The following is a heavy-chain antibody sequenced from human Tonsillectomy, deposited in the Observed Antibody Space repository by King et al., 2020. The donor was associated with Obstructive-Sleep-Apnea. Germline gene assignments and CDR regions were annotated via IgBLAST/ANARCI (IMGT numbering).Heavy chain of an antibody. D-gene: IGHD2-2*01. J-gene: IGHJ3*02. V-gene: IGHV3-33*06. CDR2: IWYDGSNK. CDR3: AKGGYCSSTSCYELTDDAFDI. CDR1: GFTFSSYG. Sequence: VQLVESGGGVVQPGRSLRLSCAASGFTFSSYGMHWVRQAPGKGLEWVAVIWYDGSNKYYADSVKGRFTISRDNSKNTLYLQMNSLRAEDTAVYYCAKGGYCSSTSCYELTDDAFDIWGQGTMVTVSS.